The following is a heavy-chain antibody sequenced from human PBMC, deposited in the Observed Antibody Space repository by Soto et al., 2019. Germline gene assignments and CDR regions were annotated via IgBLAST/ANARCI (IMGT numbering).Heavy chain of an antibody. CDR3: ERDRPQLPTHYDGMDV. CDR1: GYTFTSYG. Sequence: QVQLVQSGAEVKQPGASVKVSCKASGYTFTSYGISWVRQAPGQGLEWMGWISAYNGNTNYAQKLQGRVTMTTDTSTSTAYMELRSLRSDDTAVYYCERDRPQLPTHYDGMDVWGQGTTVTVSS. V-gene: IGHV1-18*01. D-gene: IGHD2-2*01. J-gene: IGHJ6*02. CDR2: ISAYNGNT.